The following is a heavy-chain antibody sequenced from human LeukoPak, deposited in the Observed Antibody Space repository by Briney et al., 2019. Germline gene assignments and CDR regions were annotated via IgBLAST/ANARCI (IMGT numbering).Heavy chain of an antibody. V-gene: IGHV4-39*01. Sequence: SETLSLTCTVSGGSIGSSTFYWGWIRQPPGKGLEWIGSVHYSGSTSYNPSLKSRVTISVDTSKNQFSLKLTSVTAADAAVYYCARHGHHGDHDYWGQGTLVTVSS. CDR2: VHYSGST. CDR3: ARHGHHGDHDY. D-gene: IGHD2-21*02. CDR1: GGSIGSSTFY. J-gene: IGHJ4*02.